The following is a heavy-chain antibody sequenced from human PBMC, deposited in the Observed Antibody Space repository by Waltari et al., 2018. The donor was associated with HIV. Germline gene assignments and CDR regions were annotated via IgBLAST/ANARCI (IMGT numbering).Heavy chain of an antibody. CDR2: IGSYNGTT. D-gene: IGHD3-22*01. V-gene: IGHV1-18*01. J-gene: IGHJ4*02. CDR3: ARDGGARYSSGYYPGDY. Sequence: QVLLEQSGAEVKKPGASVKVSCKASGYTFTSYGISWVRQAPGQGLDWMGWIGSYNGTTTYAQHLQGSVAMPTDASTRTAYMELRSLRSDDTAVYYCARDGGARYSSGYYPGDYWGQGTLVTVSS. CDR1: GYTFTSYG.